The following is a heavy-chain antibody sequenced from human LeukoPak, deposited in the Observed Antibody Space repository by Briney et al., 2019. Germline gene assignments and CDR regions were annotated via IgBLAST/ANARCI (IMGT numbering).Heavy chain of an antibody. CDR2: ISIISSDI. CDR3: ARLRNYCSGSRSDG. V-gene: IGHV3-21*01. Sequence: GGCLRLSSAPSGFTFRSDIMNSVPHAPRGGLEWDSSISIISSDIYYADSVKGGFTISRVNAKNALYLQMSRLRAEDTAVYYCARLRNYCSGSRSDGWREGTLATVSS. D-gene: IGHD3-10*01. CDR1: GFTFRSDI. J-gene: IGHJ1*01.